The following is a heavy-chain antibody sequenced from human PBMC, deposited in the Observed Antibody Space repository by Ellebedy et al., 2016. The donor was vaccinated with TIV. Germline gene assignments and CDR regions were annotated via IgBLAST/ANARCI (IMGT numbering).Heavy chain of an antibody. D-gene: IGHD4-17*01. CDR3: AREILPRSGHGSYGDPMGPNYYYYGMDV. V-gene: IGHV1-2*04. J-gene: IGHJ6*02. CDR1: GYTFTGYY. Sequence: ASVKVSXKASGYTFTGYYMHWVRQAPGQGLEWMGWINPNSGGTNYAQKFQGWVTMTRDTSISTAYMELSRLRSDDTAVYYCAREILPRSGHGSYGDPMGPNYYYYGMDVWGQGTTVTVSS. CDR2: INPNSGGT.